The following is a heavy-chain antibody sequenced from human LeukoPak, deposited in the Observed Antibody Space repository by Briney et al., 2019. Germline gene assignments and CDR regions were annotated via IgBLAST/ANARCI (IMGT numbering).Heavy chain of an antibody. Sequence: GRSLRLSCAASGFIFSSYGMHWVRQAPGKGLEWVAVIRYDGSIKYYADSVKGRFPISRDNSKNTLYLQMNSLRAEDTALYYCASAAGPFDNWGQGTLVTVSS. J-gene: IGHJ4*02. D-gene: IGHD6-19*01. V-gene: IGHV3-33*01. CDR3: ASAAGPFDN. CDR1: GFIFSSYG. CDR2: IRYDGSIK.